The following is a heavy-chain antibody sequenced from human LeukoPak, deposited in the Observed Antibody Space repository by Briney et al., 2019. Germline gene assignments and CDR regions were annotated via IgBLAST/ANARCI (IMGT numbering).Heavy chain of an antibody. CDR3: ARDITMVRGVTH. J-gene: IGHJ4*02. CDR1: GGSISSSSYY. D-gene: IGHD3-10*01. Sequence: PSETLSLTCTVSGGSISSSSYYWGWIRQPPGKGLEWIGSIYYSGSTYYNPSLKSRVTMSVDTSKNQFSLKLSSVTAADTAVYYCARDITMVRGVTHWGQGTLVTVSS. CDR2: IYYSGST. V-gene: IGHV4-39*02.